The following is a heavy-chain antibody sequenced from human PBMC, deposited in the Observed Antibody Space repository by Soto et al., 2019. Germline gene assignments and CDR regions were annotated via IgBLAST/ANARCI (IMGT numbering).Heavy chain of an antibody. J-gene: IGHJ3*02. CDR1: GGSINSDY. V-gene: IGHV4-4*07. Sequence: SETLSLTCSVSGGSINSDYWTWIRQSAGKGLEWIGRTSTSGRTTYNPSLKSRVTMSIDTSRNQFSLTLISVTAADTALYYCARLHLPALQGAFDIWGQGTMVTVSS. CDR2: TSTSGRT. D-gene: IGHD2-2*01. CDR3: ARLHLPALQGAFDI.